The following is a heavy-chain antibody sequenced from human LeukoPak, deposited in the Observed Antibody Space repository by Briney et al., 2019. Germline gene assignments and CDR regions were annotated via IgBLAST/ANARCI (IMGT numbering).Heavy chain of an antibody. J-gene: IGHJ6*02. CDR2: IYYSGST. V-gene: IGHV4-31*03. CDR3: ARGYCSSTSCQPAGMDV. CDR1: GGSISSGGYY. D-gene: IGHD2-2*01. Sequence: PSQTLSLTCTVFGGSISSGGYYWSWIRQHPGKGLEWIGYIYYSGSTYYNPSLKSRVTISVDTSKNQFSLKLSSVTAADTAVYYCARGYCSSTSCQPAGMDVWGQGTTVTVSS.